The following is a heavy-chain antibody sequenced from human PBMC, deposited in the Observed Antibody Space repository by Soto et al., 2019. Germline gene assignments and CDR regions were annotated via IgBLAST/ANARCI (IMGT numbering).Heavy chain of an antibody. D-gene: IGHD2-8*01. CDR2: VHYSGSV. CDR3: ARVPPVSPARHYFDY. J-gene: IGHJ4*02. CDR1: GGSISFDHYH. Sequence: SETLSLTCTVSGGSISFDHYHWTWIRQPPGKGLEWIGYVHYSGSVLYNPSLQSRVSISVDTSKNQFSLKLSSVTAADTAVYYCARVPPVSPARHYFDYWGQGTQVTVSS. V-gene: IGHV4-30-4*01.